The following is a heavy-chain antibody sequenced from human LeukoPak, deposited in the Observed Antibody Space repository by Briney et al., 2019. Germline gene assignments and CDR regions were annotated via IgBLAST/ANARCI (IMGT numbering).Heavy chain of an antibody. CDR3: ASNIVATEGAFDY. V-gene: IGHV4-61*08. CDR1: GGSISSGGYY. Sequence: PSETLSLTCTVSGGSISSGGYYWSWIRQHPGKGLEWIGYIYYSGSTNYNPSLKSRVTISVDTSKNQFSLKLSSVTAADTAVYYCASNIVATEGAFDYWGQGTLVTVSS. D-gene: IGHD5-12*01. CDR2: IYYSGST. J-gene: IGHJ4*02.